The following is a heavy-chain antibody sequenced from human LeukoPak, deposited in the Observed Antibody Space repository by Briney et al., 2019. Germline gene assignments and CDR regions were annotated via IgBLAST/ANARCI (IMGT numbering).Heavy chain of an antibody. CDR3: ARGVWSSPSSSRWFDP. D-gene: IGHD6-6*01. CDR2: IIPIFGTA. J-gene: IGHJ5*02. V-gene: IGHV1-69*05. Sequence: SVKVSCKASGGTFSSYAISWVRQAPGQGLEWMGGIIPIFGTANYAQKFQGRVTITTDESTSTAYMELSSLRSEDTAVYYCARGVWSSPSSSRWFDPWGQGTLVTVSS. CDR1: GGTFSSYA.